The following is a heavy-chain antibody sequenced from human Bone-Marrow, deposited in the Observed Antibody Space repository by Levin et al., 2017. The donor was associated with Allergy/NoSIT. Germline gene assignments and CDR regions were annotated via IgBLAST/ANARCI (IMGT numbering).Heavy chain of an antibody. CDR2: IGTADDT. CDR3: ARGGPSDYYDSSGYYWTEFDY. V-gene: IGHV3-13*01. J-gene: IGHJ4*02. CDR1: GFTFSSYD. Sequence: GESLKISCAASGFTFSSYDMHWVRQATGKGLEWVSAIGTADDTYYPGSVKGRFTISRENAKNSLYLQMNSLRAGDTAVYYCARGGPSDYYDSSGYYWTEFDYWGQGTLVTVSS. D-gene: IGHD3-22*01.